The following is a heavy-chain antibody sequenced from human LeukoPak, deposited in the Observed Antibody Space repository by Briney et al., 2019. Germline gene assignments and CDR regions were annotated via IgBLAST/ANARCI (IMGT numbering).Heavy chain of an antibody. CDR1: EFTFSSYA. D-gene: IGHD2-21*02. CDR3: ARDHLGVVVTAIGGFDY. CDR2: ISYDGSNK. J-gene: IGHJ4*02. Sequence: GGSLRLSCAASEFTFSSYAMHWVRQAPGKGLEWVAVISYDGSNKYYADSVKGRFTISRDNSKNTLYLQMNSLRTGDTAVYYCARDHLGVVVTAIGGFDYWGQGTLVTVSS. V-gene: IGHV3-30-3*01.